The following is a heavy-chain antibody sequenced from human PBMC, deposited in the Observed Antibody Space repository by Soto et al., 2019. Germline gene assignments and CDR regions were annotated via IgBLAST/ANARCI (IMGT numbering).Heavy chain of an antibody. J-gene: IGHJ6*02. V-gene: IGHV4-59*06. CDR1: GGSISSYY. Sequence: SETLSLTCTVSGGSISSYYWSWIRQHPGKGLEWIGYIYYSGSTYYNPSLKSRVTISVDTSKNQFSLKLSSVTAADTAVYYCARLRAAGLSQIIAAAGSRYYYYYGMDVWGQGTTVTVSS. D-gene: IGHD6-13*01. CDR2: IYYSGST. CDR3: ARLRAAGLSQIIAAAGSRYYYYYGMDV.